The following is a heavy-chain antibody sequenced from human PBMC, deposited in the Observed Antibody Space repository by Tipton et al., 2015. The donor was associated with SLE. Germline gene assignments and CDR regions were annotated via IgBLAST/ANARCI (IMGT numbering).Heavy chain of an antibody. D-gene: IGHD1-26*01. CDR2: IYKGGSR. CDR1: GFIVGGTY. V-gene: IGHV3-53*05. CDR3: AGELLDYFDY. J-gene: IGHJ4*02. Sequence: SLRLSCVGSGFIVGGTYMSWVRQAPGKGLEWVSSIYKGGSRYYAGSVKGRFTITRDNSKNTLYLQMNSLRAEDTAVYSCAGELLDYFDYWGQGTLVTVSS.